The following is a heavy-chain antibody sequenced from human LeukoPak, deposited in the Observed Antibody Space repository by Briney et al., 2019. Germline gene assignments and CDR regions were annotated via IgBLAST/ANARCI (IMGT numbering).Heavy chain of an antibody. D-gene: IGHD3-22*01. V-gene: IGHV1-46*01. Sequence: ASVKVSCKASGYTFTSYGISWVRQAPGQGLEWMGIINPSGGSTTYAQKFQGRVTMTSDTSTSTVYMDLSSLRSEDTAVYYCARPSSTYDRSGYYYFDYWGQGTLVTVSS. J-gene: IGHJ4*02. CDR2: INPSGGST. CDR3: ARPSSTYDRSGYYYFDY. CDR1: GYTFTSYG.